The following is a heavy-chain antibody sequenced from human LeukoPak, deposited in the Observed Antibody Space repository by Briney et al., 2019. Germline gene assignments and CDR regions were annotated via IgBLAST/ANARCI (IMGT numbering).Heavy chain of an antibody. J-gene: IGHJ4*02. CDR3: AKCGREATITGMAAAGPDY. D-gene: IGHD6-13*01. CDR2: ISGSGGST. CDR1: GFTFSSYA. Sequence: PGGSLRLSCAASGFTFSSYAMSWVRQAPGKGLEWVSAISGSGGSTYYADSVKGRFTISRDNSKNTLYLQMNSLRAEDTAVYYCAKCGREATITGMAAAGPDYWGQGTLVTVSS. V-gene: IGHV3-23*01.